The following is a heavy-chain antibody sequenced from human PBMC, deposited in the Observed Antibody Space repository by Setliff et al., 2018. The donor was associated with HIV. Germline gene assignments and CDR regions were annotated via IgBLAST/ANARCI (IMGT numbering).Heavy chain of an antibody. J-gene: IGHJ6*03. CDR1: GYNFTNYG. V-gene: IGHV1-18*01. Sequence: GASVTVSCKASGYNFTNYGIGWVRQAPGQGLESLGWIGTYSGNTDYAQSVQGRVTMTRDTSTGTVYMDLRSLRSEDTAVYYCARAGRSGSYNHYYSYYMDVWGKGTTVTVSS. D-gene: IGHD1-26*01. CDR3: ARAGRSGSYNHYYSYYMDV. CDR2: IGTYSGNT.